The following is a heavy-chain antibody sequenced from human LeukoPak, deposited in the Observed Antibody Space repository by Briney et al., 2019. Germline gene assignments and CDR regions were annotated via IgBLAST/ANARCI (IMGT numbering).Heavy chain of an antibody. D-gene: IGHD3-10*02. CDR1: GFTFSNYK. CDR2: ISSSSSNI. CDR3: AELGITMIGGV. Sequence: GGSLRLSCAAYGFTFSNYKMKWDRQAAGEGREWVAYISSSSSNIYYADSGKGRFTMCRDNAKNSMYLQMDSPSAEDTAFYSCAELGITMIGGVWAKGPTVTISS. J-gene: IGHJ6*04. V-gene: IGHV3-21*05.